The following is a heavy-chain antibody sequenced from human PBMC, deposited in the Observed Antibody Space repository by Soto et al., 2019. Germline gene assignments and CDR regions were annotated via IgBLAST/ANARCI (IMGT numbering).Heavy chain of an antibody. CDR1: GYTFTSYA. D-gene: IGHD6-19*01. CDR3: ARGVAGPLPWFDP. Sequence: QVQLVQSGAEVKKPGASVKVSCKASGYTFTSYAMHWVRQAPGQRLEWMGWINAGNGNTKYSQKFQGRVTITRDTSASTAYMELSSLRSEETAVYYCARGVAGPLPWFDPWGQGTLVTVSS. CDR2: INAGNGNT. J-gene: IGHJ5*02. V-gene: IGHV1-3*01.